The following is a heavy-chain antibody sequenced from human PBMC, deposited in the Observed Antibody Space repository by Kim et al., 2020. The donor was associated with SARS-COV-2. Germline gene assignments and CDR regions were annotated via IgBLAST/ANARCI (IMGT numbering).Heavy chain of an antibody. CDR3: ARSRRHYDILTGYYSVSNDAFDI. V-gene: IGHV1-46*01. D-gene: IGHD3-9*01. Sequence: ASVKVSCKASGYTFTSYYMHWVRQAPGQGLEWMGIINPSGGNTRYAQKFQGRVTMTRDTSTSTVYMELSSLRSEDTAVYYCARSRRHYDILTGYYSVSNDAFDIWGQGTMVTVSS. J-gene: IGHJ3*02. CDR1: GYTFTSYY. CDR2: INPSGGNT.